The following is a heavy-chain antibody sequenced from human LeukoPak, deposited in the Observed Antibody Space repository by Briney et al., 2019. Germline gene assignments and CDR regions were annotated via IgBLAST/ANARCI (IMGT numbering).Heavy chain of an antibody. V-gene: IGHV3-53*05. CDR3: MDTAVG. CDR2: IYSDGST. J-gene: IGHJ4*02. Sequence: PGGSLRLSCAASGFDVSRYYMTWVRQPPGKGLEGVSVIYSDGSTYYADSVKGRFTISRDNSKNTVYLQMNRLRVEDTAVYSCMDTAVGWGQGTLVTVSS. D-gene: IGHD5-18*01. CDR1: GFDVSRYY.